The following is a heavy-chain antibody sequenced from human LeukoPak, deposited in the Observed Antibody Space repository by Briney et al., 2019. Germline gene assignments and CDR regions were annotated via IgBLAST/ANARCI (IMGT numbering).Heavy chain of an antibody. Sequence: GGSLRLSCAASGLTFSSYGMHWVRQAPGKGLEWVAVISYDGSNKYYADSVKGRFTISRDNSKNTLYLQMNSLRAEDTAVYYCANIGDGFDYWGQGTLVTVSS. V-gene: IGHV3-30*18. D-gene: IGHD2-21*02. J-gene: IGHJ4*02. CDR1: GLTFSSYG. CDR2: ISYDGSNK. CDR3: ANIGDGFDY.